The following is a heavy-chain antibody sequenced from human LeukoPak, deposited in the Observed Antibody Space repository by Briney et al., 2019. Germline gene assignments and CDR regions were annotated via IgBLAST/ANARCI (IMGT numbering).Heavy chain of an antibody. Sequence: ASVKVSCKASGGTFSSYAISWVRQAPGQGLEWMGWISAYNGSTNYAQKLQGRVTMTTDTSTSTAYMELRSLRSDDTAVYYCARDGDMGYCSGGSCYNYWGQGTLVTVSS. J-gene: IGHJ4*02. CDR1: GGTFSSYA. D-gene: IGHD2-15*01. V-gene: IGHV1-18*01. CDR2: ISAYNGST. CDR3: ARDGDMGYCSGGSCYNY.